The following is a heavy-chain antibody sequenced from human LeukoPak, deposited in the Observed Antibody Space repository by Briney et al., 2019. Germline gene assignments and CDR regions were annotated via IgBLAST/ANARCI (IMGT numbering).Heavy chain of an antibody. CDR2: IYPGDSDL. V-gene: IGHV5-51*01. CDR1: GYSLTSHW. CDR3: VGDWGDIFTTINY. D-gene: IGHD3-16*01. Sequence: WESLKISCKGSGYSLTSHWIGWVRQMPGKGLEGIGIIYPGDSDLRYSPSFQGRVTISAEKSISTAYLQWSGLKASDTAVYYCVGDWGDIFTTINYWGEGTLVTVSS. J-gene: IGHJ4*02.